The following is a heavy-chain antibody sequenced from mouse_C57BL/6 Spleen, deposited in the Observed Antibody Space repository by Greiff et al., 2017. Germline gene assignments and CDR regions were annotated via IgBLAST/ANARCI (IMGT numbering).Heavy chain of an antibody. Sequence: VQLQQPGAELVKPGASVKLSCKASGYTFTGYWMHWVKQRPGQGLEWIGMIHPNSGSTNYNEKFKSKATLTADKSSSTAYLQLSSLPSEDSAVYYCARKGIIYPGADYWGQGTTLTVSS. CDR3: ARKGIIYPGADY. CDR1: GYTFTGYW. CDR2: IHPNSGST. D-gene: IGHD1-1*01. J-gene: IGHJ2*01. V-gene: IGHV1-64*01.